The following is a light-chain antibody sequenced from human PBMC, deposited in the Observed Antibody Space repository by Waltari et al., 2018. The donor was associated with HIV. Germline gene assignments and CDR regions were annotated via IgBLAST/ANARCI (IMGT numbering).Light chain of an antibody. J-gene: IGKJ1*01. Sequence: EIVLTPSPGTLSLSHGESATLPCRASQSISSVYLAWYQNKPGQAPRLLVHGSSSRTTGTPERFSGSASGTNFTSTIDGLEPEDFEVYYCNQCNDTPWTFGQGTKVEV. CDR1: QSISSVY. V-gene: IGKV3-20*01. CDR2: GSS. CDR3: NQCNDTPWT.